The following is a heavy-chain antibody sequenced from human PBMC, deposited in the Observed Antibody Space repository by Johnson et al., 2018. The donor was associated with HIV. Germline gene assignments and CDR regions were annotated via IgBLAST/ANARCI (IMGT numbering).Heavy chain of an antibody. J-gene: IGHJ3*02. V-gene: IGHV3-20*04. CDR1: GFTFDDYG. CDR3: ARVGADAFDI. Sequence: VQLVESGGGVVRPGGSLRLSCAASGFTFDDYGMSWVRQVPGKGLEWVSVIYSGGSTYYADSVKGRFTISRDNAKNSLYLQMNSLRAEDTAVYYCARVGADAFDIWGQGTMVTVSS. D-gene: IGHD1-26*01. CDR2: IYSGGST.